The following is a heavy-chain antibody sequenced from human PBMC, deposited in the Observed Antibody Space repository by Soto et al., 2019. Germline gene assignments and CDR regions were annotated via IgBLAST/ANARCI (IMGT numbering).Heavy chain of an antibody. V-gene: IGHV3-7*05. CDR3: AKAHQIAADY. Sequence: GGSLRHSCAASGFTFSSYWMSWIRQAPGKGLEWVANIKQDGSEKYYADSVKGRFTISRDNSKNTLYLQMNSLRAEDTAVYYCAKAHQIAADYWGQGTLVTVSS. CDR1: GFTFSSYW. CDR2: IKQDGSEK. D-gene: IGHD6-13*01. J-gene: IGHJ4*02.